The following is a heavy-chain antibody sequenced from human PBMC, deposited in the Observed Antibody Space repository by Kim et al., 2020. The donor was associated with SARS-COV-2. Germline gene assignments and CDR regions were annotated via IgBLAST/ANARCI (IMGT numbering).Heavy chain of an antibody. Sequence: NPSLKGRVTISVDTSKNQFSPKLSSVTAADTAVYYCATLSSGWYKYPFDYWGQGTLVTVSS. V-gene: IGHV4-39*01. CDR3: ATLSSGWYKYPFDY. D-gene: IGHD6-19*01. J-gene: IGHJ4*02.